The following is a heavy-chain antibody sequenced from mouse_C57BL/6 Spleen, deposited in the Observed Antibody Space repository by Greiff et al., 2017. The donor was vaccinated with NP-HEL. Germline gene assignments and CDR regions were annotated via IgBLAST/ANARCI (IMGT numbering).Heavy chain of an antibody. CDR2: IDPSDSYT. V-gene: IGHV1-50*01. Sequence: QVQLKQPGAELVKPGASVKLSCKASGYTFTSYWMQWVNQRPGQGLEWIGEIDPSDSYTNYNQKFKGKATLTVDTSSSTAYMQLSSLTSEDSAVYYCARGGRVGVWGTGTTVTVSS. CDR3: ARGGRVGV. CDR1: GYTFTSYW. J-gene: IGHJ1*03. D-gene: IGHD1-1*02.